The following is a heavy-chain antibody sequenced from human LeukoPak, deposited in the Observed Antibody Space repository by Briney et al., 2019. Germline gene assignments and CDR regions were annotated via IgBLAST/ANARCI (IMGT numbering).Heavy chain of an antibody. Sequence: SETLSLTCTVSGYSISSGYFWGWIRQPPGKGLEWIGSFYHSGITYYNPSLKSRVTISVEMSKNQFSLKLSSVTAADTAVYYCARVPYSSQYYFDYWGQGTLVTVSS. CDR3: ARVPYSSQYYFDY. CDR1: GYSISSGYF. J-gene: IGHJ4*02. D-gene: IGHD6-13*01. V-gene: IGHV4-38-2*02. CDR2: FYHSGIT.